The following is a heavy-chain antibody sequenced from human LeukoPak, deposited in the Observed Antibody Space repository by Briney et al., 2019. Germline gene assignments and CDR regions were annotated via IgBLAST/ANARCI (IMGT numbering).Heavy chain of an antibody. Sequence: GASVKVSCKATGYTFTGYYMHWVRQAPGQGLEWMGRINPNSGGTNYAQKFQGRVTMTRDTSISTAYMELSRLRSDDTAVYYCARADEWLVLFDYWGQGTLVTVSS. CDR1: GYTFTGYY. CDR3: ARADEWLVLFDY. V-gene: IGHV1-2*06. CDR2: INPNSGGT. D-gene: IGHD6-19*01. J-gene: IGHJ4*02.